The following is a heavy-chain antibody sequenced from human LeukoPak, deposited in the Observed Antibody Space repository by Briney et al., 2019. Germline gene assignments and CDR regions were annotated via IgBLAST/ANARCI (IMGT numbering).Heavy chain of an antibody. Sequence: SETLSLTCTVSGGSISSYYWGWIRQPPGKGLEWIGSIYYSGSTYYNPSLKSRVTISVDTSKNQFSLKLSSVTAADTAVYYCARQQIVGANPYYFDYWGQGTLVTVSS. V-gene: IGHV4-39*01. CDR3: ARQQIVGANPYYFDY. CDR2: IYYSGST. J-gene: IGHJ4*02. CDR1: GGSISSYY. D-gene: IGHD1-26*01.